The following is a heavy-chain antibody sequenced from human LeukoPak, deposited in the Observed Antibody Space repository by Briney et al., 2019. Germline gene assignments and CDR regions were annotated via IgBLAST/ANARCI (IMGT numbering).Heavy chain of an antibody. V-gene: IGHV4-30-4*07. CDR1: GGSISSGDYS. CDR2: IYNSGNT. J-gene: IGHJ6*03. D-gene: IGHD5-12*01. Sequence: PSETLSLTCAVSGGSISSGDYSWSWIRQPPGEGLEWIGFIYNSGNTYYNPSLKSRVTLSVDTSKNQFSLKLSSVTAADTAVYYCARGWSQGATINYYYYMDVWGKGTTVTISS. CDR3: ARGWSQGATINYYYYMDV.